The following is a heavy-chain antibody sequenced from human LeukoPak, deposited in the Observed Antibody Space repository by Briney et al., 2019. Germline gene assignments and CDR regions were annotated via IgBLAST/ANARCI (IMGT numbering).Heavy chain of an antibody. D-gene: IGHD6-13*01. CDR2: ISSSSSYI. CDR1: GFTFSSYS. Sequence: GGSLRLSCAASGFTFSSYSMNWVRQAPGKGLEWVSSISSSSSYIYYADSVKGRFTISRDNAKNSLYLQMNSLRAENTAVYYCARDRHIAAALYGMDVWGQGTTVTVSS. V-gene: IGHV3-21*01. J-gene: IGHJ6*02. CDR3: ARDRHIAAALYGMDV.